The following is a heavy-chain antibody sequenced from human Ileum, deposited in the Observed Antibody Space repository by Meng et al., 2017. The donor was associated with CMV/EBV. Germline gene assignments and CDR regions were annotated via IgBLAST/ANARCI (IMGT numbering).Heavy chain of an antibody. V-gene: IGHV3-23*01. D-gene: IGHD1-26*01. Sequence: EVQVLESGGALVQPGGSLRLSCVASGFIFSSYAMNWVRQPPGKGLEWVSSFSGGGGSTYYTDSVRGRFIVSRDNSKNTVYLQMNSLRAEDTGIYYCAKSRIVGATKSMDSWGQGTLVTVSS. CDR3: AKSRIVGATKSMDS. CDR1: GFIFSSYA. CDR2: FSGGGGST. J-gene: IGHJ4*02.